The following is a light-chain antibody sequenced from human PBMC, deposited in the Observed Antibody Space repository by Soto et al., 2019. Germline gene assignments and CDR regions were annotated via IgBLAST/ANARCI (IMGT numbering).Light chain of an antibody. V-gene: IGKV3-20*01. Sequence: EIVLTQSPGTLSLSPGERATLSCRASRSVTSRYLAWYQQKPGQAPRLLIYGTSSRATGIPDRFSGSGSGTDFTLTISRLETEEFAVYCCQQYGYAPYTFGQGT. J-gene: IGKJ2*01. CDR2: GTS. CDR3: QQYGYAPYT. CDR1: RSVTSRY.